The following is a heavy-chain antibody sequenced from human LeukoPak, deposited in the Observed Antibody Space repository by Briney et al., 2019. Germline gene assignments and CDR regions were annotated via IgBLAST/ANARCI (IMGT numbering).Heavy chain of an antibody. D-gene: IGHD1-1*01. CDR3: ARDRGRGNWNFDY. J-gene: IGHJ4*02. CDR2: IYYSGST. CDR1: GGSISSSSYY. V-gene: IGHV4-39*07. Sequence: PSETLSLTCTVSGGSISSSSYYWGWIRQPPGKGLEWIGSIYYSGSTYYNPSLKSRVTISVDTSKNQFSVKVSSVTAADTAVYYCARDRGRGNWNFDYWGQGTLVTVSS.